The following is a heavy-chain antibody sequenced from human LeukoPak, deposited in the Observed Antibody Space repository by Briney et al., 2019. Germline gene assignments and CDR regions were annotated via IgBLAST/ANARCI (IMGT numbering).Heavy chain of an antibody. CDR1: GFSLSTSAEG. V-gene: IGHV2-5*01. Sequence: SGPTLVKPTQTLTLTCTFSGFSLSTSAEGVGWIRQPPGKALEWLALIYGNENTRYSPSLNSRLTITKDASKSQVVLTMTNMDPVDTATYYCAHEDETGDDWGQGILVTVSS. CDR3: AHEDETGDD. D-gene: IGHD7-27*01. J-gene: IGHJ4*02. CDR2: IYGNENT.